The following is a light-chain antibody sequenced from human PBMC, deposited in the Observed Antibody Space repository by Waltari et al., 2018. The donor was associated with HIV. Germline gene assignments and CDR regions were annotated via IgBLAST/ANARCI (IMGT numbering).Light chain of an antibody. V-gene: IGLV3-21*04. CDR3: QVWDTNTDHVI. CDR2: YDT. Sequence: SYVVSQSPSVSVAPGQTAGITCGGNNIGSKTVHWYQQKPGQAPVLVIYYDTDRPSGIPERFSDSSSGNTATLTITRVEAGDEADYYCQVWDTNTDHVIFGGGTKLTVL. CDR1: NIGSKT. J-gene: IGLJ2*01.